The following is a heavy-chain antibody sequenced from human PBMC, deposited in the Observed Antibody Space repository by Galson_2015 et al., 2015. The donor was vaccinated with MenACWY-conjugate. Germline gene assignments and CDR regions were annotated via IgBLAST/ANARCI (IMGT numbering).Heavy chain of an antibody. J-gene: IGHJ4*02. CDR1: GGSLSVYY. CDR3: ATWRGYIYGFGRDF. CDR2: IRRGGIT. V-gene: IGHV4-34*01. Sequence: SETLSLTCGVLGGSLSVYYWNWIRQAPGKGLEWIGEIRRGGITNYNPSLKGRVTISGDTSTNQISLHLTSVTAADTAVYYCATWRGYIYGFGRDFWGQGTRVTVSS. D-gene: IGHD3-3*01.